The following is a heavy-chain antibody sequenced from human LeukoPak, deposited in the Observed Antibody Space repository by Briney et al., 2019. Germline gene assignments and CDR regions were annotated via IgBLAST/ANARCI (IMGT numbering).Heavy chain of an antibody. CDR1: GGTFSSYA. V-gene: IGHV1-69*13. CDR3: ARGSTIFGVVIKRYYYYYYMDV. Sequence: PGASVKVSCKASGGTFSSYAISWVRQAPGQGLEWMGGIIPIFGTANYAQKFQGRVTITADESTSTAYMELSSLRSEDTAVYYCARGSTIFGVVIKRYYYYYYMDVWGKGTTVTVSS. CDR2: IIPIFGTA. D-gene: IGHD3-3*01. J-gene: IGHJ6*03.